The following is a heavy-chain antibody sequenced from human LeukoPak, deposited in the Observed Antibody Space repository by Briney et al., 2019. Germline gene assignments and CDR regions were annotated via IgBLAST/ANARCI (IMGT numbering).Heavy chain of an antibody. Sequence: PGGSLRLSCAASGFTFSSYGMHWVRQAPGKGLEWMAVIRYVGSDKYYADSVKGRFTTSRDNSQNTMYLQMNSLRAEDTAVYYCARENDYALDYWGQGTLVTVSS. CDR2: IRYVGSDK. D-gene: IGHD4-17*01. CDR1: GFTFSSYG. CDR3: ARENDYALDY. J-gene: IGHJ4*02. V-gene: IGHV3-30*12.